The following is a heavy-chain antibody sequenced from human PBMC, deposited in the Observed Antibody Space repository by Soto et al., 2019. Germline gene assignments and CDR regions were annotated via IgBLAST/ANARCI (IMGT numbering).Heavy chain of an antibody. CDR3: AKVKWSYVSVSDI. Sequence: EVQLLESGGGLVQPGGSLRLSCAASGFTFSSFAMSWVRQAPGKGLEWVSGISNSGGSANYAVSVKGRFTSSRDNSKNSHSQKMNSLRSEGTAVYYCAKVKWSYVSVSDIWGQGTMVTVSS. D-gene: IGHD1-26*01. J-gene: IGHJ3*02. CDR1: GFTFSSFA. V-gene: IGHV3-23*01. CDR2: ISNSGGSA.